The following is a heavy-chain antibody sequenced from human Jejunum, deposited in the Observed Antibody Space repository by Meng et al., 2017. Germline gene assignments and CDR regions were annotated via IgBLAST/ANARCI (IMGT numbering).Heavy chain of an antibody. Sequence: VQLQQGGAGLLKAAETLSLTCAVYGGSISGYFWSWIRQAPGEGLEWVGEFARGGTTNSIPSLKSRVTISADTSKNQFSLTLSSVSAAHTAVYYCARHEVDFDNWGQG. D-gene: IGHD1-26*01. CDR3: ARHEVDFDN. CDR1: GGSISGYF. CDR2: FARGGTT. V-gene: IGHV4-34*02. J-gene: IGHJ4*02.